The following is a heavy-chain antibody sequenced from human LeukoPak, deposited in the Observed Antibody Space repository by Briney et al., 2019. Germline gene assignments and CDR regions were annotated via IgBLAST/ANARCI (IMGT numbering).Heavy chain of an antibody. J-gene: IGHJ4*02. V-gene: IGHV1-69*05. CDR2: IIPIFGTA. D-gene: IGHD1-26*01. CDR3: ARGAFEWELLPLDY. CDR1: GGTFSSYA. Sequence: SVKVSCKASGGTFSSYAISWVRPAPGQGLEWMGGIIPIFGTANYAQKFQGRVTITTDESTSTAYMELSSLRSEDTAVYCCARGAFEWELLPLDYWGQGTLVTVSP.